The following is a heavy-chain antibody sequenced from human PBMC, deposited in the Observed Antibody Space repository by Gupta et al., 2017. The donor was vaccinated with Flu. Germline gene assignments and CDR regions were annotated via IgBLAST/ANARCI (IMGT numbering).Heavy chain of an antibody. CDR2: IGTAGDT. CDR1: GFTFSSSD. J-gene: IGHJ4*02. CDR3: ARADSSGSIGSVDY. V-gene: IGHV3-13*01. Sequence: EVQLVESGGGLVQPGGSLRLSCAASGFTFSSSDMHWVRQATGKGLEWVSAIGTAGDTYYPGSVKGRFTISRENAKNSLYLQMNSLRAGDTAVYYCARADSSGSIGSVDYWGQGTLVTVSS. D-gene: IGHD6-19*01.